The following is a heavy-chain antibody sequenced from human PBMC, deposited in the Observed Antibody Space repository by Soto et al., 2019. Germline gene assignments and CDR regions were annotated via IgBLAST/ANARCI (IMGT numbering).Heavy chain of an antibody. CDR3: AHRPAQGLGVAGTFDS. CDR1: GFSFTTTGGG. V-gene: IGHV2-5*02. D-gene: IGHD6-19*01. CDR2: IYWDDDK. J-gene: IGHJ4*02. Sequence: QITLKESGPTLVKPTQTLTLTCTFSGFSFTTTGGGVGWIRQPPGKALEWLALIYWDDDKRYSPSLKSRLTNSRDTSKNQVVLTMTTMDPVDTATYYCAHRPAQGLGVAGTFDSWGQGILVTVSS.